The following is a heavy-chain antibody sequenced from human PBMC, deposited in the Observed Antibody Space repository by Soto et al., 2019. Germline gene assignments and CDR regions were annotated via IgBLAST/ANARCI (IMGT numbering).Heavy chain of an antibody. CDR3: AREPYSNYVMDV. CDR1: GFIFSSYG. D-gene: IGHD4-4*01. V-gene: IGHV3-33*01. CDR2: IWYDGSNK. Sequence: QVQLVESGGGVVPPGGSLRLSCVASGFIFSSYGMYWVHQAPGKGLEWVGVIWYDGSNKYYGDSVKGRFTISRDNSKNTLYLQMSSLRAEDTAVYYCAREPYSNYVMDVWGQGTTVTVSS. J-gene: IGHJ6*02.